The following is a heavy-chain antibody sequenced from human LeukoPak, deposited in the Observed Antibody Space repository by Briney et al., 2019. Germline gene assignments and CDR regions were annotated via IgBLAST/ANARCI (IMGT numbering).Heavy chain of an antibody. J-gene: IGHJ1*01. D-gene: IGHD3-3*01. CDR3: ARKASRGVLRFLV. CDR2: IYSGDSDT. CDR1: RYSSTTYC. Sequence: ESLKISSKGSRYSSTTYCIGWVRHMPPKGLEWMGIIYSGDSDTKYSPSFQGQVTISADKSTSPAYLQWNSLAAADTAVYYCARKASRGVLRFLVWGQGTLVIVSS. V-gene: IGHV5-51*01.